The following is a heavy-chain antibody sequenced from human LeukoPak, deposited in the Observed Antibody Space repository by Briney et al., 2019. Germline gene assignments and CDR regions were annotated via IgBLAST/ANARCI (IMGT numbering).Heavy chain of an antibody. CDR2: INPNSGGT. Sequence: ASLKVSCKSSGYTFIAYHLHWVRQAPGQGLEWMGWINPNSGGTNYAQKFQGRVTMPRDTSIRTAYMELSRLRSDDTAVYYCARDRTRWLAAAGTYHYYYMDVWGKGTTVTISS. V-gene: IGHV1-2*02. D-gene: IGHD6-13*01. CDR3: ARDRTRWLAAAGTYHYYYMDV. CDR1: GYTFIAYH. J-gene: IGHJ6*03.